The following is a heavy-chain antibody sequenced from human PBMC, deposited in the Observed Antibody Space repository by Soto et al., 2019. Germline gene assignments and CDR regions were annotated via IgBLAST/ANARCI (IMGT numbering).Heavy chain of an antibody. CDR1: GFTFSSYA. Sequence: EVQLLESGGGLVQPGGSLRLSCAASGFTFSSYAMNWVRQAPGKGLEWVSGLSGSGSSTYYAAPVKGRFTISRDNSKNSLYLQVNNLRAEDTAVYYCAKAYSNGWYDHWGQGTLVTVSS. CDR2: LSGSGSST. V-gene: IGHV3-23*01. D-gene: IGHD6-19*01. CDR3: AKAYSNGWYDH. J-gene: IGHJ5*02.